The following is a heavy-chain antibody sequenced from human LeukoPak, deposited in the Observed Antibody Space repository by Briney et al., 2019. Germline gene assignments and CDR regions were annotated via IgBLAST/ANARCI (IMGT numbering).Heavy chain of an antibody. Sequence: SETLSLTCAVYGGSFSGYYWSWIRKPPGKGLEWIGEINHSGSTNYNPSLKSRVTISVDTSKNQFSLKLSSVTAADTAVYYCATADYGDYEYYWGQGTLVTVSS. J-gene: IGHJ4*02. V-gene: IGHV4-34*01. D-gene: IGHD4-17*01. CDR2: INHSGST. CDR1: GGSFSGYY. CDR3: ATADYGDYEYY.